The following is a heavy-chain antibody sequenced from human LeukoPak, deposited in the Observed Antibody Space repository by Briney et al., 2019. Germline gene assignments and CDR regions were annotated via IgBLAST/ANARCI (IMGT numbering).Heavy chain of an antibody. CDR2: IRSKAYGGTA. D-gene: IGHD2-15*01. CDR1: GFSFSNHY. J-gene: IGHJ4*02. CDR3: TRASRYCSGGNCYRFFDY. Sequence: PGGSLRLSCAASGFSFSNHYINWVRQTPGKGLEWVGFIRSKAYGGTAEYAASVKGRFTITRDDSKSTAYLQMNSLKTEDTAVYYCTRASRYCSGGNCYRFFDYWGQGTLVTVSS. V-gene: IGHV3-49*04.